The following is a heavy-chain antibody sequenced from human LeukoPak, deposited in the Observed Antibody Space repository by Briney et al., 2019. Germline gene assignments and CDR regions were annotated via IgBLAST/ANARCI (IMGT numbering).Heavy chain of an antibody. V-gene: IGHV4-34*01. CDR2: INHSGST. Sequence: PSETLSLTCAVYGGSFSGYYWSWIRQPPGKGLEWIGEINHSGSTNYNPSLKSRVTISVDTPKNQFSLKLSSVTAADTAVYYCARMSHYCTNGVCYTGGFDYWGQGTLVTVSS. CDR1: GGSFSGYY. J-gene: IGHJ4*02. D-gene: IGHD2-8*01. CDR3: ARMSHYCTNGVCYTGGFDY.